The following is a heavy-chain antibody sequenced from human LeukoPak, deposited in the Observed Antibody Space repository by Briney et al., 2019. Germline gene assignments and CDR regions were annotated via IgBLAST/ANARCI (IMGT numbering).Heavy chain of an antibody. CDR1: GYTFTTYY. CDR3: ARDYDRDWFDP. Sequence: ASVKVSCKASGYTFTTYYMHWVRQAPGQGLEWMGVINPSGGTTSYPQKFQGRVTMTRDTSTSTVYMELRSLRSDDTAVYYCARDYDRDWFDPWGQGTLVTVSS. D-gene: IGHD3-9*01. J-gene: IGHJ5*02. CDR2: INPSGGTT. V-gene: IGHV1-46*01.